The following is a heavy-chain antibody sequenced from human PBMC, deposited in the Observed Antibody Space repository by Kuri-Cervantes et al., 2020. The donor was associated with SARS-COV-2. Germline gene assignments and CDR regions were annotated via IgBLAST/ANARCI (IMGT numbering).Heavy chain of an antibody. Sequence: GESLKISCAASEFIFSNYAMYWVRQAPGRGLEWVAVISHDGRDKYYADSVKGRFTISRDNAKNSQYLQMNSLRPEDTAVYYCARDRLATTRVRGVTVKTSRYTDVWGKGTTVTVSS. J-gene: IGHJ6*03. V-gene: IGHV3-30*04. CDR1: EFIFSNYA. CDR3: ARDRLATTRVRGVTVKTSRYTDV. CDR2: ISHDGRDK. D-gene: IGHD3-10*01.